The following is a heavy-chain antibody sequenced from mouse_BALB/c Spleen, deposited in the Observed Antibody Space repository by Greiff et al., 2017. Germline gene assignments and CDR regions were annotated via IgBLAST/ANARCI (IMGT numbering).Heavy chain of an antibody. Sequence: EVKLVESGGGLVKPGGSLKLSCAASGFTFSSYTMSWVRQTPEKRLEWVATISSGGSYTYYPDSVKGRFTISRDNAKNTLYLQMSSLKSEDTAMYYCTRDRGDGYWYFDVWGAGTTVTVSS. J-gene: IGHJ1*01. CDR1: GFTFSSYT. V-gene: IGHV5-6-4*01. CDR2: ISSGGSYT. D-gene: IGHD2-3*01. CDR3: TRDRGDGYWYFDV.